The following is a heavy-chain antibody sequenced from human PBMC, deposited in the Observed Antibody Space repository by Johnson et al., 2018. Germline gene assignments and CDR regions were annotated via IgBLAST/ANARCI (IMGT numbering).Heavy chain of an antibody. V-gene: IGHV3-7*01. CDR3: ASISGPDAFDI. CDR2: IKQDGSEK. CDR1: GFTFSNYW. J-gene: IGHJ3*02. D-gene: IGHD2-15*01. Sequence: VQLVQSGGGLVQPGGSLRLSCAASGFTFSNYWMSWVRQAPGKGLEWVANIKQDGSEKYYVDSVKGRFTISRDNAKNSLYLQMNTLRAEDTAVYYCASISGPDAFDIWGQGTIVTVSS.